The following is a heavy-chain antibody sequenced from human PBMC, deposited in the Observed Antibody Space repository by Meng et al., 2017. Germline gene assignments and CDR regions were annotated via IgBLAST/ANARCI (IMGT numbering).Heavy chain of an antibody. CDR3: ARGLKVVPAATEINLFDP. J-gene: IGHJ5*02. CDR2: INPNSGVT. D-gene: IGHD2-2*01. V-gene: IGHV1-2*04. Sequence: QVQLVQSGAEVKKPGASVKVSCKASGYTFTGYYMHWVRQAPGQGLEWMGWINPNSGVTNYAHKFQGWVNMTRDTSISTAYMEPSRLRSDDTAVYYCARGLKVVPAATEINLFDPWSQGTLVTVSS. CDR1: GYTFTGYY.